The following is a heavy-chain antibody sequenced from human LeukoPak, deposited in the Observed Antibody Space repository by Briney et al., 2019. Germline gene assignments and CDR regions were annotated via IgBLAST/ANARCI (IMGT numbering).Heavy chain of an antibody. D-gene: IGHD1-26*01. CDR1: GFTLSSYA. J-gene: IGHJ5*02. CDR3: AKVKWELRLAAWFDP. V-gene: IGHV3-23*01. CDR2: ISGSGGST. Sequence: PGGSLRLSCAASGFTLSSYAMSWVRQAPGKGLEWVSAISGSGGSTYYADSVKGRFTISRDNSKNTLYLQMNSLRAEDTAVYYCAKVKWELRLAAWFDPWGQGTLVTVSS.